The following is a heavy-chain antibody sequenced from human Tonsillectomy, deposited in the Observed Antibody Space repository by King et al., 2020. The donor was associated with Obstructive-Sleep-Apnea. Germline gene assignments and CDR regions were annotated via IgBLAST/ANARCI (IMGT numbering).Heavy chain of an antibody. Sequence: VQLVESGGGLVQPGGSLRLSCAASGFTFSSYSMNWVRQAPGKGLEGVSYISSSSSTIYYADSVKGRFTISRENAKNSLYLQMNSLRAEDTAVYYCAREVYYYDGWGQGTLVTVSS. CDR3: AREVYYYDG. J-gene: IGHJ4*02. CDR1: GFTFSSYS. D-gene: IGHD3-22*01. CDR2: ISSSSSTI. V-gene: IGHV3-48*01.